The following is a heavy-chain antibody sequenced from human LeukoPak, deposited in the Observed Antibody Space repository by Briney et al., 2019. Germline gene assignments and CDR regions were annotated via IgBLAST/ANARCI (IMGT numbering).Heavy chain of an antibody. J-gene: IGHJ4*02. CDR3: ASADGIVGATAYDY. CDR2: ITSDSTYT. Sequence: GGSLRLSCAASGFTFISYNMNWVRQAPGKGLEWLSSITSDSTYTYYADSVKGRFTISRDNSKNTLYLQMNSLRAEDTAVYYCASADGIVGATAYDYWGQGTLVTVSS. V-gene: IGHV3-21*01. D-gene: IGHD1-26*01. CDR1: GFTFISYN.